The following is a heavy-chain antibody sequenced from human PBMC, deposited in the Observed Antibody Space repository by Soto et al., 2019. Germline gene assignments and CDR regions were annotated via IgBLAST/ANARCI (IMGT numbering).Heavy chain of an antibody. CDR3: ATDLSFTIFGVVNPFDY. CDR2: FDPEDGET. Sequence: ASVKVSCKVSGYTLTELSMHWVRQAPGKGLEWMGGFDPEDGETIYAQKFQGRVTMTEDTSTDTAYMELSSLRSEDTAVYYCATDLSFTIFGVVNPFDYWGQGTLVTVSS. D-gene: IGHD3-3*01. J-gene: IGHJ4*02. V-gene: IGHV1-24*01. CDR1: GYTLTELS.